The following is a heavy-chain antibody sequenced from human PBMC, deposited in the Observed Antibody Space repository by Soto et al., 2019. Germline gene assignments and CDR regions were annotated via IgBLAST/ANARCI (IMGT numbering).Heavy chain of an antibody. CDR1: GFTFSSYA. CDR2: ISYDGSNK. J-gene: IGHJ6*02. V-gene: IGHV3-30-3*01. Sequence: SGGSLRLSCAASGFTFSSYAMHWVRQAPGKGLEWLAVISYDGSNKYYADSVKGQFTISRDNSKNTLYLQMNSLRAEDTAVYYCARDLGYSSSPYYYYGMDVWGQGPTVTVSS. CDR3: ARDLGYSSSPYYYYGMDV. D-gene: IGHD6-13*01.